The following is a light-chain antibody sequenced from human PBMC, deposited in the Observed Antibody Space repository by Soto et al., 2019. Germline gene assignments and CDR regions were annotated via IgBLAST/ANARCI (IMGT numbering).Light chain of an antibody. V-gene: IGKV3-15*01. CDR1: QTVSTN. Sequence: PGGGAPLSCRASQTVSTNLAWYQHKPGQAPRLLISGASTRTTGLPARFSGSGSGTEFTLTISSLQSDDFATYYCQHYNRYSGTFGQGTKVDIK. CDR2: GAS. CDR3: QHYNRYSGT. J-gene: IGKJ1*01.